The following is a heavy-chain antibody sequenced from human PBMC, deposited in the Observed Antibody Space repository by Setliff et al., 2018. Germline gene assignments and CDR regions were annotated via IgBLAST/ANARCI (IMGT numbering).Heavy chain of an antibody. Sequence: SETLSLTCTVSGDSMNDNHWTWMRQPPGKGLEWIGYIYTSGGTNYNPSLKSRVTISVDMTENQLSLILRSVVAADTAVYYCARGVSGVSWTPRYWGRGTLVTVSS. D-gene: IGHD6-25*01. J-gene: IGHJ4*02. V-gene: IGHV4-4*08. CDR3: ARGVSGVSWTPRY. CDR1: GDSMNDNH. CDR2: IYTSGGT.